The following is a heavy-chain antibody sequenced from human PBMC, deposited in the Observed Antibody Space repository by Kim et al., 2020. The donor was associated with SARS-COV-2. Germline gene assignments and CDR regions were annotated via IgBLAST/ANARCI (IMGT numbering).Heavy chain of an antibody. V-gene: IGHV3-23*01. CDR3: EKGRSTTGTGTFDY. D-gene: IGHD1-1*01. CDR2: ISGSGGST. Sequence: GGSLRLSCAASGFTFSSYSMSWVRQAPGKGLEWVSAISGSGGSTYYADAVKGRSTISRDNSKTTMYLQMNSLRAEDAAVYYCEKGRSTTGTGTFDYWGQGTLVTVSS. CDR1: GFTFSSYS. J-gene: IGHJ4*02.